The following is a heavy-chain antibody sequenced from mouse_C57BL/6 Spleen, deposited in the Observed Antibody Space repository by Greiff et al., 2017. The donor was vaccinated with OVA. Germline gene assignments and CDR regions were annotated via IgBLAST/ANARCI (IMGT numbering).Heavy chain of an antibody. CDR3: ARWNYDYDAAMDY. J-gene: IGHJ4*01. CDR1: GYAFTNYL. V-gene: IGHV1-54*01. D-gene: IGHD2-4*01. Sequence: QVQLKESGAELVRPGTSVKVSCKASGYAFTNYLIEWVKQRPGQGLEWIGVINPGSGGTNYNEKFKGKATLTADKSSSTAYMQLSSLTSEDSAVYFCARWNYDYDAAMDYWGQGTSVTVSS. CDR2: INPGSGGT.